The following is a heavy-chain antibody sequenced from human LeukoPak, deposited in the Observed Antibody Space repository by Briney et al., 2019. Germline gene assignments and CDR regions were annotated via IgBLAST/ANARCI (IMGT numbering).Heavy chain of an antibody. Sequence: SETLSHTCAVYRGSFIGYYWSWIRHHAGKGLEWIGRIYTSGSTNYNPSLKRRVTMSVDTSKNQFSLKLSSVTAADAAVYYCARDRGGSFDYWGQGTLVTVSS. D-gene: IGHD3-16*01. CDR2: IYTSGST. CDR3: ARDRGGSFDY. V-gene: IGHV4-4*07. J-gene: IGHJ4*02. CDR1: RGSFIGYY.